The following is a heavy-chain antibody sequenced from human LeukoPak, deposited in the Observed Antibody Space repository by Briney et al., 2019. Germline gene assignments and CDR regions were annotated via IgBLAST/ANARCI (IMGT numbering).Heavy chain of an antibody. CDR2: ISDKGDST. J-gene: IGHJ4*02. V-gene: IGHV3-23*01. D-gene: IGHD1-26*01. CDR3: ARRGTYFGGFDY. CDR1: GFTFIYRD. Sequence: PGGSLRLSCAASGFTFIYRDMTWVRQAPGKGLEWVSAISDKGDSTYYADSVKGRLTISRDNSKNTLYLEMSSLRADDTAVYYCARRGTYFGGFDYWGQGTVVTVSS.